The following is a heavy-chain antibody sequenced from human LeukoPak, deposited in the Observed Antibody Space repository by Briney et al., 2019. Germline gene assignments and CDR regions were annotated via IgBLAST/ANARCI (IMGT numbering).Heavy chain of an antibody. Sequence: ASVKVSCKASGYTFTSYGISWVRQAPGQGLEWMGWISAYNGNTNYAQKFQGRVTMTRNTSISTAYMELSSLRSEDTAVYYCASSKEVRGEFDYWGQGTLVTVSS. CDR3: ASSKEVRGEFDY. D-gene: IGHD3-10*01. J-gene: IGHJ4*02. V-gene: IGHV1-18*01. CDR2: ISAYNGNT. CDR1: GYTFTSYG.